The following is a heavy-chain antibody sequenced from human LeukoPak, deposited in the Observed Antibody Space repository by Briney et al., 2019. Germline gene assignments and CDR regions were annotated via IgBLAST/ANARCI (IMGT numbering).Heavy chain of an antibody. D-gene: IGHD5-24*01. CDR1: GGSFSGYY. V-gene: IGHV4-34*01. Sequence: SETLSLTCAVYGGSFSGYYWSWIRQPPGKGLEWIGEINHSGSTNYNPSLESRVTISVDTSKNQFSLKLSSVTAADTAVYYCARRADATTDGYRYYIFDYWGQGTLVTVSS. CDR3: ARRADATTDGYRYYIFDY. CDR2: INHSGST. J-gene: IGHJ4*02.